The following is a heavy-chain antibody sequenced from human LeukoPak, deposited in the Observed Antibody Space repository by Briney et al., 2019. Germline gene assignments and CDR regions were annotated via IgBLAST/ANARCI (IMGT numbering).Heavy chain of an antibody. CDR2: ISAYNGNT. Sequence: WASVKVSCKASGYTFTSYGISWVRQAPGQGLEWMGWISAYNGNTNYAQKLQGRVTMTTDTSTSTAYMELRSLRSDDTAVYYCARDVAYYYDSSGYPVKIDYWGQGTLVTVSS. CDR1: GYTFTSYG. CDR3: ARDVAYYYDSSGYPVKIDY. V-gene: IGHV1-18*01. J-gene: IGHJ4*02. D-gene: IGHD3-22*01.